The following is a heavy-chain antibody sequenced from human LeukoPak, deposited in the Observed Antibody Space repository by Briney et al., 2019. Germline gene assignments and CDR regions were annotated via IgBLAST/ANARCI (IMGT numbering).Heavy chain of an antibody. Sequence: ASETLSLTCTVSGGSISSGDYYWRWIRQPPGKGLEWIGYIYYSGSTYYNPSLKSRVTISVDTSKNQFSLKLSSVTAADTAVYYCARDGSKRTYYYYGMDVWGQGTTVTVSS. CDR3: ARDGSKRTYYYYGMDV. CDR1: GGSISSGDYY. J-gene: IGHJ6*02. CDR2: IYYSGST. D-gene: IGHD2-15*01. V-gene: IGHV4-30-4*01.